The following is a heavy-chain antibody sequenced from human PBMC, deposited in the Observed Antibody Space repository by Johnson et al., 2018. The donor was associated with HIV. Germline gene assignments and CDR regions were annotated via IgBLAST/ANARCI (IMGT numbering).Heavy chain of an antibody. Sequence: VQLVESGGGSVKSGGSLRVSCAASGFTFRTYWMVWVRQVPGKRPVWVARIYNDGSRTTYADSVRGRFTISRDNAKNTLYLQMNSLRAEDTAVYYCARGVAMIVFWGQGTMVTVSS. V-gene: IGHV3-74*03. CDR1: GFTFRTYW. D-gene: IGHD3-22*01. J-gene: IGHJ3*01. CDR2: IYNDGSRT. CDR3: ARGVAMIVF.